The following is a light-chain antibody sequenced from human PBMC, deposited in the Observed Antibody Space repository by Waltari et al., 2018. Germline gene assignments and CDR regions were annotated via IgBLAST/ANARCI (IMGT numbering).Light chain of an antibody. V-gene: IGLV3-21*01. Sequence: SYVLTQPPSVSVAPGETARITCGGNNIGTKSVHWYRQKPGQAPVLVISYASDRPSGIPARFSGSNSGDTATLTISRVEAGDEADYYCQVWDANNEPGLFGTGTEVTV. CDR3: QVWDANNEPGL. CDR1: NIGTKS. J-gene: IGLJ1*01. CDR2: YAS.